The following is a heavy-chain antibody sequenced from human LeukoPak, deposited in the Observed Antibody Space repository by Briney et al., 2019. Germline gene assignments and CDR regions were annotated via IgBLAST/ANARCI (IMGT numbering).Heavy chain of an antibody. CDR3: ARLLSGSTTWHIVY. CDR1: GGSISSYY. D-gene: IGHD2-2*01. J-gene: IGHJ4*02. V-gene: IGHV4-59*08. CDR2: IYYSGST. Sequence: SETLSLTCTVSGGSISSYYWSWIRQPPGKGLEWIGYIYYSGSTNYNPSLKSRVTISVDTSKNQFSLNLTSMSAADTAVYYCARLLSGSTTWHIVYWGQGTLVTVST.